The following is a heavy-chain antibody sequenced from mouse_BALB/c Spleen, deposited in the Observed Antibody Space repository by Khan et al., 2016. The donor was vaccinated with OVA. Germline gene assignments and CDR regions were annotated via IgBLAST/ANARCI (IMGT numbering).Heavy chain of an antibody. CDR1: GYSITSDYA. Sequence: EVQLVESGPGLVKPSQSLSLTCTVTGYSITSDYAWNWIRQFPGNKLEWLGFISYCGNTNYNPSLKSRISITRDTSKNQFFLQLNSVTTEDTATYYCARICGGDFDYWGQGTTLTVSS. CDR3: ARICGGDFDY. V-gene: IGHV3-2*02. J-gene: IGHJ2*01. CDR2: ISYCGNT.